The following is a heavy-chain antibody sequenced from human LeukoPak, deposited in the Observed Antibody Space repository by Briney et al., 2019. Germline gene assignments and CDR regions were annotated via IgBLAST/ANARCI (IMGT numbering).Heavy chain of an antibody. CDR1: GYSISSGYY. J-gene: IGHJ4*02. CDR2: IYHSGST. CDR3: ARGGLAAEIDY. V-gene: IGHV4-38-2*02. D-gene: IGHD6-13*01. Sequence: SETLSLTCTVSGYSISSGYYWGWIRQPPGKGLEWIGSIYHSGSTYYSPSLKSRVTISVDTSKSQFSLKLSSVTAADTAVYYCARGGLAAEIDYWGQGTLVTVSS.